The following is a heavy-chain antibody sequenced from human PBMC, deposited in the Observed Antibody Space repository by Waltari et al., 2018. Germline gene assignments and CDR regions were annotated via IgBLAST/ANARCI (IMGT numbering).Heavy chain of an antibody. CDR1: GFTFSSYA. J-gene: IGHJ4*02. D-gene: IGHD3-22*01. V-gene: IGHV3-23*01. CDR2: ISGSGGST. Sequence: EVQLLESGGGLVQPGGSLRLSFAASGFTFSSYAMSWVRQAPGKGLEWVSAISGSGGSTYYADSVKGRFTISRHNSKNTLYLQMNSLRAEDTAVYYCAKAKDTYYYDSSGYYYDYWGQGTLVTVSS. CDR3: AKAKDTYYYDSSGYYYDY.